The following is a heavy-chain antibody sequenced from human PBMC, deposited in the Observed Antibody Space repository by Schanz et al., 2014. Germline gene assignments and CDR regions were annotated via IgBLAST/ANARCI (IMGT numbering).Heavy chain of an antibody. D-gene: IGHD3-10*01. CDR1: GYSLNELS. Sequence: QVQLVQSGAEVKKPGASVKVSCKVSGYSLNELSMHWVRQAPGRGLEWMGIINPSGGSTSYAQKFQGRVTMTEDTSTETAYMELSGLRSGDTAVYYCATNSPFRMVRGSNAFDAWGQGTMVTVSS. J-gene: IGHJ3*01. CDR3: ATNSPFRMVRGSNAFDA. V-gene: IGHV1-24*01. CDR2: INPSGGST.